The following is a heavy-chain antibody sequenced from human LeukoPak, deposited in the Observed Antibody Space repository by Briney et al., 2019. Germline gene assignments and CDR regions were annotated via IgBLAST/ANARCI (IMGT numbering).Heavy chain of an antibody. CDR2: IYNRGST. Sequence: SETLSLTCTVSGGSLSSGSYYWSCIRQPAGKGLEWIGRIYNRGSTNYNPSLKRRVTISVDTSKNQFSLKLSSVTAADTAVYYCARHGYDFWSGYYGIGYYFDYWGQGTLVTVSS. CDR3: ARHGYDFWSGYYGIGYYFDY. J-gene: IGHJ4*02. CDR1: GGSLSSGSYY. D-gene: IGHD3-3*01. V-gene: IGHV4-61*02.